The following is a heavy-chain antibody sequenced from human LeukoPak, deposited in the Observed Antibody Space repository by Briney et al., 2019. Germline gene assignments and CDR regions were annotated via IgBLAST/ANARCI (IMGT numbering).Heavy chain of an antibody. J-gene: IGHJ4*02. CDR1: GYSFTSYW. V-gene: IGHV5-51*01. CDR2: IDPGDSDT. CDR3: ARLRYSGYDQADY. Sequence: GESLKISCKGSGYSFTSYWIGWVRQMSGKGLEWMGIIDPGDSDTRYSPSLQGQVTISADKSISTAYLQWSSLKASDTGIYYCARLRYSGYDQADYWGQGTLVTVSS. D-gene: IGHD5-12*01.